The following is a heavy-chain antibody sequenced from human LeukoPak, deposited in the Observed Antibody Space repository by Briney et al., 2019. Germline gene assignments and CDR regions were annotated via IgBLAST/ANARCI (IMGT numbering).Heavy chain of an antibody. CDR3: ARESVVPAAFWYFDL. V-gene: IGHV4-30-4*08. CDR1: GGSISSGDYY. Sequence: PSGTLSLTCTVSGGSISSGDYYWSWIRQPPGKGLEWIGYIYYSGSTYYNPSLKSRVTISVDTSKNQFSLKLSSVTAADTAVYYCARESVVPAAFWYFDLWGRGTLVTVSS. J-gene: IGHJ2*01. D-gene: IGHD2-2*01. CDR2: IYYSGST.